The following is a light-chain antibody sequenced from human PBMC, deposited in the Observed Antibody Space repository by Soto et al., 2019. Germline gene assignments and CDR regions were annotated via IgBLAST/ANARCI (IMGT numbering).Light chain of an antibody. V-gene: IGKV1-39*01. CDR2: DAS. CDR1: QSISSY. J-gene: IGKJ2*01. CDR3: QRSYSTPMYT. Sequence: DIQMTQSPSSLSASVGARVTITCRASQSISSYLNWYQQKPGKAPKVLIYDASSLQSGVPSRFSGSGSGTDFTLTISSLQPEDFATYYCQRSYSTPMYTFGQGTKLETK.